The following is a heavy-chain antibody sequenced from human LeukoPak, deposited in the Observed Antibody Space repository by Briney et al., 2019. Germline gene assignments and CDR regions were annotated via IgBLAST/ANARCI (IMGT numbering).Heavy chain of an antibody. CDR3: AKDQSKSLFDY. Sequence: PGGSLRLSCAASGFTFSSYWMSWVRQAPGKGLEWVANIKQDGSEKYYVDSVKGRFTISRDNAKNSLYLQMNSLRAEDTAVYYCAKDQSKSLFDYWGQGTLVTVSS. CDR1: GFTFSSYW. CDR2: IKQDGSEK. J-gene: IGHJ4*02. V-gene: IGHV3-7*01.